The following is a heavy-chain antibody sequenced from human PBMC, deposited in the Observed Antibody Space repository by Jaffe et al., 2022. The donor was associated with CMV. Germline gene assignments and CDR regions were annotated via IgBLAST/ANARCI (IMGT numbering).Heavy chain of an antibody. CDR2: IYWNDDK. D-gene: IGHD6-13*01. J-gene: IGHJ2*01. V-gene: IGHV2-5*01. CDR3: ARPGIANFWDWYFDL. Sequence: QITLKESGPTLVKPTQTLTLTCTFSGFSLSTSGVGVGWIRQPPGKALEWLALIYWNDDKRYSPSLKSRLTITKDTSKNQVVLTMTNMDPVDTATYYCARPGIANFWDWYFDLWGRGTLVTVSS. CDR1: GFSLSTSGVG.